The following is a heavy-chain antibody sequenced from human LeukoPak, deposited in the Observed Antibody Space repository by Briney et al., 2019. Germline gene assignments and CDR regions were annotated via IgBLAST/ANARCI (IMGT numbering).Heavy chain of an antibody. D-gene: IGHD3-22*01. J-gene: IGHJ4*02. CDR1: GYSFPNYW. CDR3: ASRSYYEYYFDY. V-gene: IGHV5-51*01. CDR2: IYPGDSDT. Sequence: GESLKISCEGSGYSFPNYWIGWVRQMPGKGLEWMGIIYPGDSDTRYSPSFQGQVTISADKSISTAYLQWSSLKASDTAMYYCASRSYYEYYFDYWGQGTLVTVSS.